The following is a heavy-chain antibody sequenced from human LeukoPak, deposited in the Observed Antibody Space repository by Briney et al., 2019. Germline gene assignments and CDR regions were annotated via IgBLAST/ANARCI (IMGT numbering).Heavy chain of an antibody. J-gene: IGHJ3*02. D-gene: IGHD4-23*01. CDR1: GFTFGTYG. CDR2: ISSSSSAI. Sequence: GGSQRLSCAATGFTFGTYGMSWVRQAPGKGLEWIAFISSSSSAIYYAGFVKGRFTISRDNAWNSVYLQMNSLRVEDTAVYYCASYRDYGGNSDPAFDIWGQGTMVTVSS. CDR3: ASYRDYGGNSDPAFDI. V-gene: IGHV3-48*01.